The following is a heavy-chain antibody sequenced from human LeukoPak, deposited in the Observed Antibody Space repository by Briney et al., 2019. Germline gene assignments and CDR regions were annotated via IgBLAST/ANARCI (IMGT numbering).Heavy chain of an antibody. Sequence: SETLSLTCAVYGGSFSGYYWTWIRQPPGKGLEWIGEINHSGMSAYDPSLKSRVIISVDTSKKQFSLKLTSVTAADTAVYYCTRDPAISSGSYDDAFDIWGQGTMVTVSS. CDR1: GGSFSGYY. CDR2: INHSGMS. D-gene: IGHD1-26*01. CDR3: TRDPAISSGSYDDAFDI. V-gene: IGHV4-34*01. J-gene: IGHJ3*02.